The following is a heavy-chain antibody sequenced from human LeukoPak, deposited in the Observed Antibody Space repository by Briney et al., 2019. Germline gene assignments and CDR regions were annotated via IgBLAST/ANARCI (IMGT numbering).Heavy chain of an antibody. V-gene: IGHV1-18*01. D-gene: IGHD6-13*01. J-gene: IGHJ6*03. CDR1: GYTFTSYG. Sequence: ASVKVSCKASGYTFTSYGISWVRQAPGQGLEWMGWISAYNGNTNYAQKLQGRVTMTTDTSTSTAYMELRSLRSDDTAVYYSARSVGKQQLVPRDYYYYYMDVWGKGTTVTVSS. CDR3: ARSVGKQQLVPRDYYYYYMDV. CDR2: ISAYNGNT.